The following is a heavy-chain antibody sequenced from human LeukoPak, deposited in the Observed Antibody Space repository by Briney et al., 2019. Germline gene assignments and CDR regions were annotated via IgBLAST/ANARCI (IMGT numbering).Heavy chain of an antibody. Sequence: SETLSLTCAVSNASISGRNWWNRVRQPPGKGLEWIGEVSHSGSTNYNPSLKSRVTISVDKSKNQFSLTLSSVTAADTAVYYCARVGSGRYNYGYSLVYWGQGTLVTVSS. CDR1: NASISGRNW. V-gene: IGHV4-4*02. J-gene: IGHJ4*02. D-gene: IGHD5-18*01. CDR3: ARVGSGRYNYGYSLVY. CDR2: VSHSGST.